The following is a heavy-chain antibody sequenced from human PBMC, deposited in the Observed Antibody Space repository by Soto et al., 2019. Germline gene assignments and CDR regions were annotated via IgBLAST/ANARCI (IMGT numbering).Heavy chain of an antibody. J-gene: IGHJ4*02. V-gene: IGHV3-30-3*01. CDR2: TSYDGSNK. CDR3: ARGYPWYYGSGSMFYSDF. D-gene: IGHD3-10*01. Sequence: QAQLVESGGGVVQPGRSLRLSCAASGFTFSSYSMHWVRQAPGKGLEWVALTSYDGSNKYYVDSVKGRFTISRDNSKNTLYLQMDSLRAEDTAVYYCARGYPWYYGSGSMFYSDFWGQGTLVTVSS. CDR1: GFTFSSYS.